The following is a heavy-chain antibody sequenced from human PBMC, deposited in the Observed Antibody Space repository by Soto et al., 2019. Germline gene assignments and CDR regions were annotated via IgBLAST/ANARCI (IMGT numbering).Heavy chain of an antibody. Sequence: EVQLVESGGGLVQPGGSLRLSCAVSGFTFSNYVMSWVRQAPGKGLESVSAITGSGGTFYADSVRGRFTISRDNSKTTLYLQMNSLRAGDTAVYYCAKEAATRAFSTYEVFDYWGQGTLVTVSS. CDR2: ITGSGGT. J-gene: IGHJ4*02. D-gene: IGHD4-4*01. CDR1: GFTFSNYV. CDR3: AKEAATRAFSTYEVFDY. V-gene: IGHV3-23*04.